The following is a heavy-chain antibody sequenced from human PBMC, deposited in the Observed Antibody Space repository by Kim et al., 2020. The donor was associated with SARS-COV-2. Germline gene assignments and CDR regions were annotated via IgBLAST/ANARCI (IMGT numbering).Heavy chain of an antibody. V-gene: IGHV3-23*01. J-gene: IGHJ4*02. Sequence: GGSLRLSCAASGFSFSNYAIAWVRQAPGKVLEWVSTISGSGDRTSYPDSVKGLFTIFRDNSKNMLYLQMNSLRVEDTAVYYCAKTDCSDVGRRVRDYWGQGALVTVSS. CDR2: ISGSGDRT. CDR3: AKTDCSDVGRRVRDY. D-gene: IGHD2-8*01. CDR1: GFSFSNYA.